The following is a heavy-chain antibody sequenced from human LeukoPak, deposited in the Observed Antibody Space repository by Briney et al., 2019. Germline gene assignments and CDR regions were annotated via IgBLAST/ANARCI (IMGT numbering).Heavy chain of an antibody. D-gene: IGHD6-6*01. J-gene: IGHJ5*02. CDR1: GGSISSYY. V-gene: IGHV4-59*01. CDR2: IYYSGST. Sequence: SETLSLTCTVSGGSISSYYWSWSRQPPGKGLEWSGYIYYSGSTNYNPSLKSRVTISVDTSKNQFSLKLSSVTAAHTAVYYCARGLEGSASIATRPYRFDPWGQGTLVTVSS. CDR3: ARGLEGSASIATRPYRFDP.